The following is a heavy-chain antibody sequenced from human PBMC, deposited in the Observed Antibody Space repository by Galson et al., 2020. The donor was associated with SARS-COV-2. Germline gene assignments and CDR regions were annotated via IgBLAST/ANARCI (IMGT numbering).Heavy chain of an antibody. CDR2: INPNSGGT. CDR3: ARAPSKRYSSGWYTGGEVIGY. Sequence: ASVKVSCKASGYTFTGYYMHWVRQAPGQGLEWMGWINPNSGGTNYAQKFQGRVTMTRDTSISPAYMELSRLRSDDTAVYYCARAPSKRYSSGWYTGGEVIGYWGQGTLVTVSS. D-gene: IGHD6-19*01. V-gene: IGHV1-2*02. J-gene: IGHJ4*02. CDR1: GYTFTGYY.